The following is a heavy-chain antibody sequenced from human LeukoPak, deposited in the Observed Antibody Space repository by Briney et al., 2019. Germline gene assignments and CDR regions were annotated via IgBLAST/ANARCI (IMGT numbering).Heavy chain of an antibody. Sequence: SETLSLTCSVSGGSMRSYYWGWIRQPPGKGLEWIGSIYHSGNTYYNPSLKSRVTISVDTSKNHFSLKLSSVTAADTAVYYCARDETYTSDWQSNHYYYYMDVWGKGTTVTVSS. V-gene: IGHV4-38-2*02. J-gene: IGHJ6*03. CDR1: GGSMRSYY. CDR3: ARDETYTSDWQSNHYYYYMDV. CDR2: IYHSGNT. D-gene: IGHD6-19*01.